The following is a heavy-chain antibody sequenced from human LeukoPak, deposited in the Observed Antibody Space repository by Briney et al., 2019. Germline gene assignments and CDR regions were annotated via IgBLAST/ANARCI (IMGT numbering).Heavy chain of an antibody. CDR2: IRYDGSDK. V-gene: IGHV3-30*02. CDR3: AKSASVWNDAQLFDY. Sequence: GGSLRLFCAASGFIFSSYGMHWVRQAPGKGLEWVAFIRYDGSDKYSADSVKGRFTISRDNSKSTLYLQMNSLRAEDTAMYYCAKSASVWNDAQLFDYWGQGTLVTVST. D-gene: IGHD1-1*01. CDR1: GFIFSSYG. J-gene: IGHJ4*02.